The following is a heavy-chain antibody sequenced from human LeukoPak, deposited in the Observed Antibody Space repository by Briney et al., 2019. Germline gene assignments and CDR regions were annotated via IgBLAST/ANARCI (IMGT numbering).Heavy chain of an antibody. CDR3: AREALDYGDYFSWFDP. V-gene: IGHV4-34*01. D-gene: IGHD4-17*01. Sequence: SETLSLTCAVYGGSFRGYYWAWIRQPPGKGLEWIGEVNHSGNTRYTSSLKRRVTISADTSKNQFSLKLSSVTAADTAVYYCAREALDYGDYFSWFDPWGQGTLVTVSS. J-gene: IGHJ5*02. CDR1: GGSFRGYY. CDR2: VNHSGNT.